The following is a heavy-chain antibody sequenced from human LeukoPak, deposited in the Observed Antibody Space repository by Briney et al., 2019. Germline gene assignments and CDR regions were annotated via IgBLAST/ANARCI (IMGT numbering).Heavy chain of an antibody. V-gene: IGHV3-23*01. CDR3: AKDSYYGSGTYYMGSFDY. Sequence: GGSLRLSCAASGFTFSSYAMSWVRQAPGKGLEWVSGISGSGDNTYYADSVKGRFTISRVNSMNTLYMQMNSLRAEDTAVYYCAKDSYYGSGTYYMGSFDYWGQGTLVTVSS. CDR1: GFTFSSYA. J-gene: IGHJ4*02. D-gene: IGHD3-10*01. CDR2: ISGSGDNT.